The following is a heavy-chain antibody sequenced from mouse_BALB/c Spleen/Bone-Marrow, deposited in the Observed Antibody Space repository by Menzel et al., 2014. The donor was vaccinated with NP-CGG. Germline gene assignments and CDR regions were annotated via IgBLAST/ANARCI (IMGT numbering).Heavy chain of an antibody. CDR1: GYTFTDNW. CDR3: ARGGHDFSLDY. Sequence: VQLQQSGAELGMPGASVKMSCKASGYTFTDNWIYWVKQRPGQGLGWIGAIDTSDSYTNYNQKFMGKASLTVDASSSTAYMQVSSLTSDDSAVYYCARGGHDFSLDYWGQGTSVTVSS. V-gene: IGHV1-69*01. CDR2: IDTSDSYT. J-gene: IGHJ4*01. D-gene: IGHD2-4*01.